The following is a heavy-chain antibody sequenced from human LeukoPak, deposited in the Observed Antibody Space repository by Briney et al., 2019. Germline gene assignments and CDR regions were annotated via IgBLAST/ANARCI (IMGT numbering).Heavy chain of an antibody. V-gene: IGHV3-23*01. CDR1: GFTFSSYA. J-gene: IGHJ2*01. D-gene: IGHD3-22*01. CDR3: AKSGAFNSSGYLPPVFDL. Sequence: PGGSLRLSCAASGFTFSSYAMSWVRQAPGKGLEWVSAISGSGGSTYYADSVKGRFTISRDNSKNTLYLQMNSLRAEDTAVYYCAKSGAFNSSGYLPPVFDLWGRGTLVTVSS. CDR2: ISGSGGST.